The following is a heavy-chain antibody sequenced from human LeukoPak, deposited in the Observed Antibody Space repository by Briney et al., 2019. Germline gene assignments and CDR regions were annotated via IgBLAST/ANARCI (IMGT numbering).Heavy chain of an antibody. CDR2: ISGSGGST. J-gene: IGHJ4*02. Sequence: PGGSLRLSCAASGFTFSSYAMSWVRQAPGKGLEWVSAISGSGGSTYYADSVKGRFTISRDNSKNTLYLQMNSLRAEDTAVYYCAKADDDYGDYVILFGPLDYWGQGTLVTVSS. CDR3: AKADDDYGDYVILFGPLDY. CDR1: GFTFSSYA. V-gene: IGHV3-23*01. D-gene: IGHD4-17*01.